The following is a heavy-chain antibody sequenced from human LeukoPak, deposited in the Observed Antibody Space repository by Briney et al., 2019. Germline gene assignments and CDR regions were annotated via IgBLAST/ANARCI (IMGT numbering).Heavy chain of an antibody. CDR3: ARDPDDYVSSGYYHY. Sequence: PGGSLRLSCAASGFTFSSYAMHWVRQAPGKGLEWVAVISYDGSNKYYADSVKGRFTISRDNSKNTLYLQMNSLRAEDTAVYYCARDPDDYVSSGYYHYWGQGTLVTVSS. V-gene: IGHV3-30-3*01. CDR2: ISYDGSNK. CDR1: GFTFSSYA. D-gene: IGHD3-22*01. J-gene: IGHJ4*02.